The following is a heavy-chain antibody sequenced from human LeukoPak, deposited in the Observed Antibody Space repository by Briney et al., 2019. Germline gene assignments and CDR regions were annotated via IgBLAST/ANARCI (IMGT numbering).Heavy chain of an antibody. Sequence: GGSLRLSCAASGFTVSSNYMSWVRQAPGKGLEWVSVIYSGGSSYYADCVKGRFTISRDNSKNTLYLQMNSLRAEDTAVYYCARAQKKVDYGGNPRQYYYYYYMDVWGKGTTVTISS. CDR3: ARAQKKVDYGGNPRQYYYYYYMDV. V-gene: IGHV3-53*01. CDR2: IYSGGSS. J-gene: IGHJ6*03. D-gene: IGHD4-23*01. CDR1: GFTVSSNY.